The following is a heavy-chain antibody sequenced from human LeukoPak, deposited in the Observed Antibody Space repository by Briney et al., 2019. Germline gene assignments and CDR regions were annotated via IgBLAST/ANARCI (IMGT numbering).Heavy chain of an antibody. Sequence: GRSLRLSCTASGFTFDNYAMHWVRQAPGKGLEWVSGIAWNSGNTGFADSVKGRFTISRDNAENSLYLQMNSLTPEDTAFYFCAKDMNSYGSGSSYNPWGPFDSWGQGTLVTVSS. V-gene: IGHV3-9*01. J-gene: IGHJ4*02. D-gene: IGHD3-10*01. CDR1: GFTFDNYA. CDR3: AKDMNSYGSGSSYNPWGPFDS. CDR2: IAWNSGNT.